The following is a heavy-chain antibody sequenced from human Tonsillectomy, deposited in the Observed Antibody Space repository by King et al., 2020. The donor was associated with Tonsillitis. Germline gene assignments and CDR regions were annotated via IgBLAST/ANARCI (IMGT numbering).Heavy chain of an antibody. CDR2: IFSNDEK. V-gene: IGHV2-26*01. Sequence: TLKESGPVLVKPTETLTLTCTVSGFSLSNARMGVRWIRQPPGKALEWLAHIFSNDEKSYSTSLKSRLTISKDTSKSQVVLTMTNMDPVDTATYFCARIAAYYCGSPSYYFFWFDPGGQGTLVTVSS. J-gene: IGHJ5*02. CDR3: ARIAAYYCGSPSYYFFWFDP. CDR1: GFSLSNARMG. D-gene: IGHD3-10*01.